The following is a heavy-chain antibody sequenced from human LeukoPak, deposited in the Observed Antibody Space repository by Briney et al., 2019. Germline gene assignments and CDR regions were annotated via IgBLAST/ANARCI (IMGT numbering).Heavy chain of an antibody. Sequence: PGGSLRLSCAGSGFTFSSYSMNWVRQAPGKGLEWVSYITSSGSPIYYADSVKGRFTVSRDNSKNTLYLQMNNLRAEDTAVYYCARVRGSTAIVNWFDPWGQGTLVTVSS. CDR2: ITSSGSPI. CDR3: ARVRGSTAIVNWFDP. CDR1: GFTFSSYS. D-gene: IGHD2-21*02. J-gene: IGHJ5*02. V-gene: IGHV3-48*01.